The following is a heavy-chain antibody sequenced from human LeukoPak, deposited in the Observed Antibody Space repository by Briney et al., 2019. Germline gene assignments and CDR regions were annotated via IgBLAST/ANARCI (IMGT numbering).Heavy chain of an antibody. V-gene: IGHV1-69*05. CDR3: ARGARDIVVVVAASDYYYYYMDV. D-gene: IGHD2-15*01. J-gene: IGHJ6*03. CDR1: GGTFSSYA. CDR2: IIPIFGTA. Sequence: SVKVSCKASGGTFSSYAISWVRQAPGQGLEWMGGIIPIFGTANYAQKFQGRVTITTDESTSTAYMELSSLRSEDTAVYYCARGARDIVVVVAASDYYYYYMDVWGKGTTVTVSS.